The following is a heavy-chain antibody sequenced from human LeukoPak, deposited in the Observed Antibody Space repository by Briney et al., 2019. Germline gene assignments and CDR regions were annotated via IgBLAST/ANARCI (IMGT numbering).Heavy chain of an antibody. Sequence: SETLSLTCAVSGGSISSSNWWSWVRQPPGKGLEWIGEIYHSGSTNYNPSLKSRVTISVDTSKNQFSLKLSSVTAADTAVYYCARKSYRAPFDYWGQGTLVTVSS. CDR3: ARKSYRAPFDY. CDR1: GGSISSSNW. V-gene: IGHV4-4*02. CDR2: IYHSGST. D-gene: IGHD1-26*01. J-gene: IGHJ4*02.